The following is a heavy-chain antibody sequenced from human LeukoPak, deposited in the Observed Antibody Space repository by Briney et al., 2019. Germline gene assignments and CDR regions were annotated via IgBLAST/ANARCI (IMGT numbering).Heavy chain of an antibody. V-gene: IGHV3-21*01. CDR1: GFTFSSYS. CDR2: ISSSSSYI. J-gene: IGHJ4*02. CDR3: ARDRADLYSGSYSDYFDY. D-gene: IGHD1-26*01. Sequence: PGGSLRLSCAASGFTFSSYSMNWVRQAPGKGLEWVSSISSSSSYIYYADSVKGRFTISRDNAKNSLYLQMNSLRAEDTAVYYCARDRADLYSGSYSDYFDYRGQGTLVTVSS.